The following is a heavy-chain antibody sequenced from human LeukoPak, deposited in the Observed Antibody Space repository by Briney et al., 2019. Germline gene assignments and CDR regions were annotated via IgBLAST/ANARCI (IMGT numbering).Heavy chain of an antibody. CDR1: GFIFSSYS. V-gene: IGHV3-21*01. CDR2: ISGSSSYI. CDR3: ASGVNYDN. J-gene: IGHJ4*02. Sequence: GGSLRLSCAASGFIFSSYSMNWVRQAPGKGLEWVSSISGSSSYIYYADSVKGRFTISRDNARNSLYLQMNGLRAEDTAVYYCASGVNYDNWGQGTLVTVSS. D-gene: IGHD3-9*01.